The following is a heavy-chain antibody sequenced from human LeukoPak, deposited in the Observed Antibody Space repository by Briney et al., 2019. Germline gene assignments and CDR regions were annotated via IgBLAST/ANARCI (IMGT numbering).Heavy chain of an antibody. CDR3: ARRGKYYDILTGYSFDY. V-gene: IGHV4-34*01. J-gene: IGHJ4*02. CDR2: INHSGST. D-gene: IGHD3-9*01. Sequence: SETLSLTCAVSGYSISSGYYWSWIRQPPGKGLEWIGEINHSGSTNYNPSLKSRVTISVDTSKNQFSLKLSSVTAADTAVYYCARRGKYYDILTGYSFDYWGQGTLVTVSS. CDR1: GYSISSGYY.